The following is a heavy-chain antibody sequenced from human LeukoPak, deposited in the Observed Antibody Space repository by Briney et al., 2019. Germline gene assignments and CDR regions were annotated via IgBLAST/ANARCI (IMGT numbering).Heavy chain of an antibody. J-gene: IGHJ1*01. D-gene: IGHD6-13*01. CDR3: ARVGEVLDSSSPERAYFQH. CDR2: INPNSGGT. Sequence: ASVKVSCKASGYTFTVYYMHWVRQAPGQGLEWMGWINPNSGGTNYAQKFQGRVTMTRDTSISTAYMELSRLRSDDTAVYYCARVGEVLDSSSPERAYFQHWGQGTLVTVSS. V-gene: IGHV1-2*02. CDR1: GYTFTVYY.